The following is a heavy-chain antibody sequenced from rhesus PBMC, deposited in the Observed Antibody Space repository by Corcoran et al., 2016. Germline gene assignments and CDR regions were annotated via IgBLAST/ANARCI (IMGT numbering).Heavy chain of an antibody. J-gene: IGHJ4*01. V-gene: IGHV4-106*01. CDR2: IYGSGGGT. Sequence: QVQLQESGPGLVKPSETLSLTCAVSGGSISDDYYWSWLRQPPGKGLERIGYIYGSGGGTNYNPSLKNQVTISIDTSKNQFSLKLSSVTAADTAVYYCARAHYWARANDYWGQGVLVTVSS. D-gene: IGHD3-9*01. CDR3: ARAHYWARANDY. CDR1: GGSISDDYY.